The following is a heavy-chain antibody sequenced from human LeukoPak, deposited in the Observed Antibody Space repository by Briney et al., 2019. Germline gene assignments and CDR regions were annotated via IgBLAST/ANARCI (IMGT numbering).Heavy chain of an antibody. J-gene: IGHJ5*02. Sequence: ASVKVSCKASGYTFTSYYMHWVRQAPGQGLEWMGIINPSGGSTSYAQKFQGRVTMTRGTSTSTAYMELSSLRSEDTAVYYCATATVTYWFDPWGQGTLVTVSS. D-gene: IGHD4-11*01. CDR1: GYTFTSYY. CDR2: INPSGGST. V-gene: IGHV1-46*01. CDR3: ATATVTYWFDP.